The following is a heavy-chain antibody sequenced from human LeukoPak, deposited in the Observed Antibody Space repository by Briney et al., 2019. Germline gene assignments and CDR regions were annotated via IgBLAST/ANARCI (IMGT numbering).Heavy chain of an antibody. J-gene: IGHJ4*02. CDR3: AKDVRPAQNYFDY. V-gene: IGHV3-23*01. Sequence: GGSLRLSCAASGSTFSGNAMSWVRQAPGKGLEWVSAISGSGDSTYYADSVKGRFTISGDNSKNTLYLQMNSLRAEDTAVYYCAKDVRPAQNYFDYWGQGTLVTVSS. CDR2: ISGSGDST. CDR1: GSTFSGNA.